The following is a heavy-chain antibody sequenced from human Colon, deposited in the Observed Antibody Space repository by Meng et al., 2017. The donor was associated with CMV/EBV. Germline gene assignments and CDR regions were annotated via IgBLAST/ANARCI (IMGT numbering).Heavy chain of an antibody. J-gene: IGHJ4*02. CDR1: GFIFSSYH. CDR2: ILFDGSNE. D-gene: IGHD3-3*01. Sequence: GGSLRLSCAASGFIFSSYHMHWVRQAPGKGLEWVAVILFDGSNENYAESVKGRFTISRDNYKNTLYLQMHSLRVEDTAIYYCTKGREYSDFWSGQDFWGQGTLVTVSS. CDR3: TKGREYSDFWSGQDF. V-gene: IGHV3-30*04.